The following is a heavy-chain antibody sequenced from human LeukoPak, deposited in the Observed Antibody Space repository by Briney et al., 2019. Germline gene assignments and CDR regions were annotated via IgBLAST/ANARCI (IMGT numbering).Heavy chain of an antibody. Sequence: PGGSLRLSCAGSGYIFDDYGMRWVRQAPGKGLEWVSTLSGSGGTIYYADSVKGRFTISRDNSKNTLYLQVNSLRAEDTAIYYCAREIDSSGYQANYFDYWGQGTLVTVSS. J-gene: IGHJ4*02. CDR1: GYIFDDYG. CDR2: LSGSGGTI. CDR3: AREIDSSGYQANYFDY. V-gene: IGHV3-23*01. D-gene: IGHD3-22*01.